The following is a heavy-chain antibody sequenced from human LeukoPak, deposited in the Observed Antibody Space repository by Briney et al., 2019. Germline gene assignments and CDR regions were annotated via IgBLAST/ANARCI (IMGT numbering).Heavy chain of an antibody. Sequence: PGGSLRLSCAVSGFHFATYWMTWVRQAPGKGLEWVANIKQDGSDKNYVGSVKGRFTISRDNAKKLLYLQMNSLRAEDTAVYYCARDLPDVLTGYSDLAFDIWGQGTMVTVSS. D-gene: IGHD3-9*01. CDR3: ARDLPDVLTGYSDLAFDI. V-gene: IGHV3-7*03. CDR2: IKQDGSDK. J-gene: IGHJ3*02. CDR1: GFHFATYW.